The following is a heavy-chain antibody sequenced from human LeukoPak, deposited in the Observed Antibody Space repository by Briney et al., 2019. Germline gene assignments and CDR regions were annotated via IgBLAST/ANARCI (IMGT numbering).Heavy chain of an antibody. J-gene: IGHJ6*02. Sequence: SVKVSCKASGGTFISYAISWVRQAPGQGLEWMGGIIPIFSTANYAQKFQGRVTITADESTSTAYMELSSLRSEDTAVYYCASRAYWSIGYYGMDVWGQGTTVTVSS. D-gene: IGHD3-16*01. V-gene: IGHV1-69*01. CDR2: IIPIFSTA. CDR1: GGTFISYA. CDR3: ASRAYWSIGYYGMDV.